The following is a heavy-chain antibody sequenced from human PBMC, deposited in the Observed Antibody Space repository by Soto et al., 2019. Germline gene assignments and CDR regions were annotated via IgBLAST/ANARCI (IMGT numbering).Heavy chain of an antibody. CDR3: ARDPDIVLVPAVPPHDAFDI. V-gene: IGHV1-18*01. J-gene: IGHJ3*02. CDR2: ISAYNGNT. D-gene: IGHD2-2*01. CDR1: GFTFTTYG. Sequence: ASVKVSCKASGFTFTTYGISWVRQAPGQGLEWMGWISAYNGNTNYAQKLQDRVTMTTDTSTSTAYMELRSLRPDDTAVYYCARDPDIVLVPAVPPHDAFDIWGQGTMVT.